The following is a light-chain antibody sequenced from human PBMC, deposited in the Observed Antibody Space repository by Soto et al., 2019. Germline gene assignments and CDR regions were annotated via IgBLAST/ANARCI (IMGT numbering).Light chain of an antibody. CDR1: QSIGSA. J-gene: IGKJ2*01. V-gene: IGKV3-11*01. Sequence: VLTQSPATLSLSPGERATLTCRASQSIGSALAWYQQMPGQAPRLLIYDASQRANGIPSRFSGSGSGTDFTLTISRLAPEDVAVYYCQQRRNWMYPFGPGTKIEIK. CDR2: DAS. CDR3: QQRRNWMYP.